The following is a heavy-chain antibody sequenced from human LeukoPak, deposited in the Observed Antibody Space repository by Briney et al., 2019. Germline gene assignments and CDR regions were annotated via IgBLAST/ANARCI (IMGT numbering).Heavy chain of an antibody. CDR3: AGTAYPVLPGAHVHALYFDY. CDR1: GYTFTSYG. D-gene: IGHD1-1*01. J-gene: IGHJ4*02. CDR2: ISAYNGNT. Sequence: ASVKVSCKASGYTFTSYGISWVRQAPGQGLEWMGWISAYNGNTNYAQKLQGRLTMTTDTSTSTAYMELRSLRSDDTAVYYCAGTAYPVLPGAHVHALYFDYWGQGTLVTVSS. V-gene: IGHV1-18*01.